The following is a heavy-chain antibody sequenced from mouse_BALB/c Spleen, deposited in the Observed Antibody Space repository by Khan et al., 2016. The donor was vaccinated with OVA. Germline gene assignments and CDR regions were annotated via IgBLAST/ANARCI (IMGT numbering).Heavy chain of an antibody. Sequence: VQLQQSGAELARPGASVKMSCQASGYTFTSNTMHWVKQRPGQGLEWIGYINPRTSYTNYNQKFKDKATLTADKTSSTAYMQMNSLTSEYSAVYYCARRTTDYAMDYWGQGTSVTVSS. CDR1: GYTFTSNT. CDR3: ARRTTDYAMDY. V-gene: IGHV1-4*01. D-gene: IGHD2-14*01. CDR2: INPRTSYT. J-gene: IGHJ4*01.